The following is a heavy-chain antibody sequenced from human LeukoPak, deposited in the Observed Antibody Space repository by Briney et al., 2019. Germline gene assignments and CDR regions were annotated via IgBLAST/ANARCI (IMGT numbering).Heavy chain of an antibody. V-gene: IGHV3-23*01. CDR1: GFTFSSYA. CDR2: ISGSGGST. CDR3: AKVGRPYSSGPNWFDP. Sequence: GGSLRLSCAASGFTFSSYAMSWVRQAPGKGLEWVSAISGSGGSTYYADSVKGRFTISRDNSKNTLYLQMNSLRAEVTAVYYCAKVGRPYSSGPNWFDPWGQGTLVTVSS. D-gene: IGHD6-19*01. J-gene: IGHJ5*02.